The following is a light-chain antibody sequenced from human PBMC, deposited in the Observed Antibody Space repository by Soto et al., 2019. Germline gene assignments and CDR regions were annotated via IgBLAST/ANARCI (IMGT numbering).Light chain of an antibody. CDR2: WTS. Sequence: DIVMTQSPDSLAVSLGERATINCKSSQSVLYSSNNKNYLAWYQQKPGQPPKLLISWTSTRESGVPDRFSGSGSETDFTLTISSLQAEDVAVYYCQQHFSTPRSFGGGTKVEI. J-gene: IGKJ4*01. CDR1: QSVLYSSNNKNY. V-gene: IGKV4-1*01. CDR3: QQHFSTPRS.